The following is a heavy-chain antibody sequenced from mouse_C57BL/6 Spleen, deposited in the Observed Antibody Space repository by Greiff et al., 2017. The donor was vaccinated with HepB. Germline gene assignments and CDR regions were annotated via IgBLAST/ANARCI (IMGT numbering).Heavy chain of an antibody. CDR1: GFSLTSYG. V-gene: IGHV2-6*01. J-gene: IGHJ4*01. CDR3: ARTGTWEDYAMDY. Sequence: VQLVESGPGLVAPSQSLSITCTVSGFSLTSYGVDWVRQSPGKGLEWLGVIWGVGSTNYNSALKSRLSISKDNSKSQVFLKMNSLQTDDTAMYYCARTGTWEDYAMDYWGQGTSVTVSS. D-gene: IGHD4-1*01. CDR2: IWGVGST.